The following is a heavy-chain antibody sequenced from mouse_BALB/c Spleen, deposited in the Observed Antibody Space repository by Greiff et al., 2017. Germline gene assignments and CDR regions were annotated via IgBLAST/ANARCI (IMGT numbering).Heavy chain of an antibody. V-gene: IGHV5-17*02. D-gene: IGHD1-1*01. CDR2: ISSGSSTI. J-gene: IGHJ2*01. CDR1: GFTFSSFG. Sequence: EVKLVESGGGLVQPGGSRKLSCAASGFTFSSFGMHWVRQAPEKGLEWVAYISSGSSTIYYADTVKGRFTISRDNPKNTLFLQMTMLRSEDTAMYYCARSNDYGSSFYFDYWGQGTTLTVSS. CDR3: ARSNDYGSSFYFDY.